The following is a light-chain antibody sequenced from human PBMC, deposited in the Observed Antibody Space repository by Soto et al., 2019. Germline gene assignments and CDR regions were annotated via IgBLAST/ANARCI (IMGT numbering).Light chain of an antibody. CDR3: QQYGSYPRT. J-gene: IGKJ1*01. CDR1: ETITTS. V-gene: IGKV1-5*01. CDR2: DAS. Sequence: DIQMTQSPSTLSASVGYGVTITCLASETITTSLAWYQQQPGTAPKVLIYDASTLESGVPSRFSGSGSGTEFTLTISSLQPADFETYYCQQYGSYPRTFGQGTKVDIK.